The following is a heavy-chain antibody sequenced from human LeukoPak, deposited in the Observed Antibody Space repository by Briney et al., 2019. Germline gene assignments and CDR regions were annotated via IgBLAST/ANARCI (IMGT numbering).Heavy chain of an antibody. Sequence: SCKASGYTFTNYGMHWVRQAPGKGLEWVALIWYDGSNKYYADSVKGRFTISRDNSKNTLYLQMNSLRAEDTAVYYCAGSYYNVFDYWGQGTLVTVSS. D-gene: IGHD3-10*01. CDR2: IWYDGSNK. V-gene: IGHV3-33*01. J-gene: IGHJ4*02. CDR1: GYTFTNYG. CDR3: AGSYYNVFDY.